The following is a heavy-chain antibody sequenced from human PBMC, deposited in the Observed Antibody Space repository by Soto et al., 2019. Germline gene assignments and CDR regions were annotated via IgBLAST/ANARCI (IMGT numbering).Heavy chain of an antibody. V-gene: IGHV3-48*03. J-gene: IGHJ4*02. D-gene: IGHD6-13*01. CDR2: ISRSGTTI. Sequence: EVQLVESGGGLVQPGGSLRLSCVASEFTFSSYEMNWVRQAPGKGLEWVSYISRSGTTIYYTDSVKGRFTISRDNAKKSLYLQMNSLSAEDTAVYYCVRFGGAAAGPGDYWGQGTLVTVSS. CDR3: VRFGGAAAGPGDY. CDR1: EFTFSSYE.